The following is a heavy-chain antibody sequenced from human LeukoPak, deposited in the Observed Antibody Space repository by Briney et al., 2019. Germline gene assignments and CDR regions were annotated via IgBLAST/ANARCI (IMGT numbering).Heavy chain of an antibody. CDR1: GGSISSGGYY. CDR2: IYHSGST. V-gene: IGHV4-30-2*01. J-gene: IGHJ4*02. Sequence: PSQTLSLTCTVSGGSISSGGYYWSWIRQPPGKGLEWIGYIYHSGSTYYNPSLKSRVTISVDRSKNQFSLKLSSVTAADTAVYYCARPNAHTDGYFDYWGQGTLVTVSS. CDR3: ARPNAHTDGYFDY.